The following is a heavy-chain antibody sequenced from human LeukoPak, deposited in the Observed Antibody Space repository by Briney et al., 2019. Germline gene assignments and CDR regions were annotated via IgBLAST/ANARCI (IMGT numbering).Heavy chain of an antibody. J-gene: IGHJ4*02. CDR3: ARSGSYATGFDY. Sequence: MXWXXXXRGQGLEGMGIINPSCCSTSYAQKFQRRVTMPRHTSTSTVYMELSSLRSEDTAVYYCARSGSYATGFDYWGQGTLVTVSS. D-gene: IGHD1-26*01. CDR2: INPSCCST. V-gene: IGHV1-46*03.